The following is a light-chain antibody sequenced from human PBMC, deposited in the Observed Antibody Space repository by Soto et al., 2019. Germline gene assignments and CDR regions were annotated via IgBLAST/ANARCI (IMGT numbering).Light chain of an antibody. J-gene: IGKJ4*01. CDR1: QSVNSY. CDR3: QQRRNWPLT. Sequence: EIVLTQSPATLSLSPGERATLSCRASQSVNSYLAWYQQKPGQAPRLLIYDASNRATGTPARFSGSGSGTDFSLTISSLEPEDFAVYYCQQRRNWPLTFGGGTKVEIK. CDR2: DAS. V-gene: IGKV3-11*01.